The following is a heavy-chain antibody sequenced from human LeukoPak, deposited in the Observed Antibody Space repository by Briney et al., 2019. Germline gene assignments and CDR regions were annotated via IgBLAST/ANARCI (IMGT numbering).Heavy chain of an antibody. Sequence: RASVKVSCKASGYGFNDYAMQWVRQAPGQRLEWMGWINCGNGKTKYSEKFQGRVTITRDQSATTAYMDLSSLRSEDTAVYYCARSIWYNRQYYFDSWGQGTLVTVSS. J-gene: IGHJ4*02. D-gene: IGHD6-13*01. CDR3: ARSIWYNRQYYFDS. CDR1: GYGFNDYA. V-gene: IGHV1-3*01. CDR2: INCGNGKT.